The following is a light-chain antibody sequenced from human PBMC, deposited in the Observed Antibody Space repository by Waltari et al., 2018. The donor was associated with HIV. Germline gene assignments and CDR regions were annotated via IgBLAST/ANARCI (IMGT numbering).Light chain of an antibody. CDR1: SSDVGASTF. J-gene: IGLJ1*01. V-gene: IGLV2-14*01. Sequence: QSALTQPASVSGSPGQSITISCTGTSSDVGASTFVSWYQQHPGNAPKLIIYEVSNRPSGVSNRFSASKSGNTASLTISGLQAEDEADYYCTSYTTSITYVFGTGTKVTVL. CDR3: TSYTTSITYV. CDR2: EVS.